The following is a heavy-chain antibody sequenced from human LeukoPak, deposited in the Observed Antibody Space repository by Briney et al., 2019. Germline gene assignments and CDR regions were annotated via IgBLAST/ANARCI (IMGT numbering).Heavy chain of an antibody. CDR1: GFTFSTYS. CDR2: ISRSSYI. V-gene: IGHV3-21*01. Sequence: PGGSLRLSCAVSGFTFSTYSMNWVRQAPGKGLEWVSSISRSSYINYADSVKGRFTISRDNAKNSLYLQMNSLRAEDTAVYYCTRGGYISGNAFDIWGQGTMVTVSS. J-gene: IGHJ3*02. D-gene: IGHD6-19*01. CDR3: TRGGYISGNAFDI.